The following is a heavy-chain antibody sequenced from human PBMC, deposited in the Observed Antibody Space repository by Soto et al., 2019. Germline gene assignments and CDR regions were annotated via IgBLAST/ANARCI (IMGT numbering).Heavy chain of an antibody. D-gene: IGHD3-10*01. CDR1: GFTFSDYY. J-gene: IGHJ5*02. Sequence: QEQLVESGGXXVKPGGSLRLSCAASGFTFSDYYIAWIRQAPGKGLEWXSXNSSTDIYKRYADSVKGRFTIARDNANNSLVLQMNSLRADDTAVYYCVRDLYGSGTSLRGWFDPWGQGTLVTVSS. CDR3: VRDLYGSGTSLRGWFDP. CDR2: NSSTDIYK. V-gene: IGHV3-11*06.